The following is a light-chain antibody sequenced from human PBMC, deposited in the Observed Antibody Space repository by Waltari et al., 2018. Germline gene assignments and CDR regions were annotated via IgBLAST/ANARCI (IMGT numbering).Light chain of an antibody. CDR2: KAS. CDR1: QSISSW. CDR3: QQYNSYSGST. Sequence: DIQMTQSPSTLSASVGDRVTITCRASQSISSWLAWYQQKPGKAPKLLIYKASNLESGVPSRFSGSGSGTEFTLTISSLQPDDFATYYCQQYNSYSGSTFGPGTKVDIK. J-gene: IGKJ3*01. V-gene: IGKV1-5*03.